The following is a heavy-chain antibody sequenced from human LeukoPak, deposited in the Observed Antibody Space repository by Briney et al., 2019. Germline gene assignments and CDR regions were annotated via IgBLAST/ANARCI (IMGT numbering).Heavy chain of an antibody. Sequence: GGSLRLSCVASGFTFVSHWMTWVRQAPGKGLEWVSSISSSSSYIYYADSVKGRFTISRDNAKNSLYLQMNSLRAEDTAVYYCAELGITMIGGVWGKGTTVTISS. V-gene: IGHV3-21*01. CDR2: ISSSSSYI. CDR1: GFTFVSHW. CDR3: AELGITMIGGV. D-gene: IGHD3-10*02. J-gene: IGHJ6*04.